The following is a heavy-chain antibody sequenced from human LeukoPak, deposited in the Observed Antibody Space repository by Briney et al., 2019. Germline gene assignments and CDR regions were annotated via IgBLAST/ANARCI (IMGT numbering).Heavy chain of an antibody. V-gene: IGHV1-8*03. CDR3: ARGERDDYSKNFDY. CDR2: MNPNSGNT. Sequence: ASVKVSCKASGYTFTSYDINWVRQATGQGLEWMGWMNPNSGNTGYAQKFQGRVTITRNTSISTAYMELSSLGSEDTAVYYCARGERDDYSKNFDYWGQGALVTVSS. CDR1: GYTFTSYD. J-gene: IGHJ4*02. D-gene: IGHD4-11*01.